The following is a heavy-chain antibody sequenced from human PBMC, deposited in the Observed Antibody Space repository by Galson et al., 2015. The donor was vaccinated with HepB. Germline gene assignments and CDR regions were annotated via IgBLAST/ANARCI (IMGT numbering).Heavy chain of an antibody. CDR3: ARTLWFGDMVHYFDY. D-gene: IGHD3-10*01. CDR1: GFTFSDYY. J-gene: IGHJ4*02. Sequence: SLRLSCAASGFTFSDYYMSWIRQAPGKGLEWVSYISGYSTYTDYADSVKGRFTISRDNAKNSLFLQINSLRAEDTAVYYCARTLWFGDMVHYFDYWGQGTLATVSS. V-gene: IGHV3-11*06. CDR2: ISGYSTYT.